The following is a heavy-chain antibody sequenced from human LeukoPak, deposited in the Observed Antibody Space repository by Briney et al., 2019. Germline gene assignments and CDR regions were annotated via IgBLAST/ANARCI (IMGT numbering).Heavy chain of an antibody. J-gene: IGHJ4*02. CDR1: GFTFSDYF. CDR2: IYYSGSS. Sequence: PGGSLRLSCAASGFTFSDYFMSWIRQAPGKGLEWIASIYYSGSSYYNPSLKSRVTMSVDTSKNQFSLKLSSVTAADTAIYYCVRLDYSNFFDYWGQGNLVTVSS. V-gene: IGHV4-38-2*01. CDR3: VRLDYSNFFDY. D-gene: IGHD4-11*01.